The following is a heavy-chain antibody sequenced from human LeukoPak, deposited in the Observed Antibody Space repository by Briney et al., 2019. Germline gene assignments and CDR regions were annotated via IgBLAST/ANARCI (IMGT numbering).Heavy chain of an antibody. CDR3: ARCPPSGSYACVH. V-gene: IGHV1-8*01. Sequence: ASVKVSCKASGYTFTSYVINWGRQATRQGLEWMGWMNPNSGNTRYAQKFQSRVTLTRNTSISTAYMELSSLRSEDTAVYYCARCPPSGSYACVHGGQGTLVTVSS. D-gene: IGHD1-26*01. CDR2: MNPNSGNT. CDR1: GYTFTSYV. J-gene: IGHJ4*02.